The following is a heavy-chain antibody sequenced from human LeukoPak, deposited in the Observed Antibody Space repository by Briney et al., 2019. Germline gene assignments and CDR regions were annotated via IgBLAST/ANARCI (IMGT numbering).Heavy chain of an antibody. J-gene: IGHJ5*02. CDR2: IYYSGST. D-gene: IGHD2-2*01. V-gene: IGHV4-59*08. Sequence: SETLSLTCTVSGGSISSYYWSSIRQPPGKGLEWIGYIYYSGSTYYNPSLKSRVTISVDTSKNQFSLKLSSGTAADTAVYYCARGGQEDIVVVPAAYFDPWGQGTLVTVSS. CDR3: ARGGQEDIVVVPAAYFDP. CDR1: GGSISSYY.